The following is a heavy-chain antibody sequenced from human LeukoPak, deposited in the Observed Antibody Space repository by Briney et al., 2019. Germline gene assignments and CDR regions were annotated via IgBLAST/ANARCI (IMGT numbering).Heavy chain of an antibody. CDR2: IYYNGKA. CDR1: GGSISGYY. D-gene: IGHD3-16*01. J-gene: IGHJ6*02. CDR3: AKFGADYDMYV. V-gene: IGHV4-59*01. Sequence: SETLSLTYTVSGGSISGYYWTWIRQPPGKGLEWIVQIYYNGKADYNPSLESRITISVDTSKNKITLKLNSVTAADTAIYYCAKFGADYDMYVWGQGITVAVSS.